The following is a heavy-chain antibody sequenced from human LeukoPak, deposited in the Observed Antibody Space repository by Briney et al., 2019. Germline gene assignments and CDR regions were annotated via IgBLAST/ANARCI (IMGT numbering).Heavy chain of an antibody. Sequence: GGSLRLSCAASGFTFSSYSMNWVRQAPGKGLEWVSYIDNDTDDIHYADSVKGRFTISRDNAKNSLYLQMNSLRAEDTAVYYCARGRISMTVDDAFDMWGQGTMVTVSS. CDR1: GFTFSSYS. CDR2: IDNDTDDI. CDR3: ARGRISMTVDDAFDM. J-gene: IGHJ3*02. V-gene: IGHV3-21*01. D-gene: IGHD3-22*01.